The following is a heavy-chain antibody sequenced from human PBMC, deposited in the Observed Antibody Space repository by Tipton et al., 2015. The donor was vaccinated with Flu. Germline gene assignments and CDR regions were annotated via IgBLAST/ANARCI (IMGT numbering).Heavy chain of an antibody. D-gene: IGHD3-10*01. Sequence: TLSLTCTVSGGSMSSYYWAWIRQPAGKGLEWIGRMYTSGSTKYNPSLESRVTMSVDTSNNHFSLKLSAVTAADTAVYYCARGSGSGTYLIFDFCGQGTLATVSS. J-gene: IGHJ4*02. V-gene: IGHV4-4*07. CDR2: MYTSGST. CDR3: ARGSGSGTYLIFDF. CDR1: GGSMSSYY.